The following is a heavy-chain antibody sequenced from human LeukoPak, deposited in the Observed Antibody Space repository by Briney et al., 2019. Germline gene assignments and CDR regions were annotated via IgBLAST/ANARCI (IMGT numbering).Heavy chain of an antibody. V-gene: IGHV3-21*01. J-gene: IGHJ4*02. CDR1: GFPFRSYS. Sequence: PGGTLRLSCAASGFPFRSYSMNWVRQAPGKGLEWVSSISSSSSYIYYADSVKGRITISRDNAKNSLYLQMSSLRAENTAVYYCARVLLSMGGDYWGQGTLVTVSS. CDR2: ISSSSSYI. D-gene: IGHD2-15*01. CDR3: ARVLLSMGGDY.